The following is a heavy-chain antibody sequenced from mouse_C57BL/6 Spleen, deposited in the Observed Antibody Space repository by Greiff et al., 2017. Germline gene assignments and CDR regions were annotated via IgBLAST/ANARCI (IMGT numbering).Heavy chain of an antibody. D-gene: IGHD2-1*01. CDR1: GYTFTSYW. J-gene: IGHJ4*01. V-gene: IGHV1-55*01. CDR3: ARGGYGNFRAMDY. CDR2: IYPGSGST. Sequence: QVQLQQPGAELVKPGASVKMSCKASGYTFTSYWITWVKPRPGQGLEWIGDIYPGSGSTNYNEKFKSKATLTVDTSSSTAYMQLSSLTSEDSAVYYCARGGYGNFRAMDYWGQGTSVTVSS.